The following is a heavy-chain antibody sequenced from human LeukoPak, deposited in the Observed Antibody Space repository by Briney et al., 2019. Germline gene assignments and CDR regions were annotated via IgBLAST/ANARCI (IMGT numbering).Heavy chain of an antibody. Sequence: SETLSLTCAVYGGSFSGYYWSWIRQPPGKGLEWIGEINHSGSTNYNPSLKSRVTISVDTSKNQFSLKLSSVTAADTAVYYCARDWYSSGWYHDYWGQGTLVTVSS. CDR3: ARDWYSSGWYHDY. CDR1: GGSFSGYY. D-gene: IGHD6-19*01. CDR2: INHSGST. V-gene: IGHV4-34*01. J-gene: IGHJ4*02.